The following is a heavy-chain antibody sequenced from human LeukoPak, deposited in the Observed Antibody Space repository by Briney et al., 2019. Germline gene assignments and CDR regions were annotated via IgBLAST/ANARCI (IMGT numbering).Heavy chain of an antibody. CDR3: ASPAGPLDYYYGMDV. Sequence: GASVKVSCKASGYTFTGYYMHWVRQAPEQGLEWMGWINPNSGGTNYAQKFQGRVTMTRDTSISTAYMELSRLRSDDTAVYYCASPAGPLDYYYGMDVWGQGTTVTVSS. J-gene: IGHJ6*02. CDR2: INPNSGGT. V-gene: IGHV1-2*02. CDR1: GYTFTGYY.